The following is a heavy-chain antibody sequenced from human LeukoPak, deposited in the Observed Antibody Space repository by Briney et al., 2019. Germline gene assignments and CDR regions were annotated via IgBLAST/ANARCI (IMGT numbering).Heavy chain of an antibody. D-gene: IGHD6-6*01. V-gene: IGHV4-59*01. CDR3: ARIWRGSSSSNFDY. CDR2: IYYSGST. J-gene: IGHJ4*02. Sequence: ASETLSLTCTVSGGSISSYYWSWIRQPPGKGLEWIGYIYYSGSTNYNPSLKSRVTISVDTSKNQFSLKLSSVTAADTAVYYCARIWRGSSSSNFDYWGQGTLVTVSS. CDR1: GGSISSYY.